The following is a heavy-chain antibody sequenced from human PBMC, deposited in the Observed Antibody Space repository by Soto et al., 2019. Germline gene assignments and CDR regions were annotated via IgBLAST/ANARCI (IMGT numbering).Heavy chain of an antibody. CDR3: ARAEAYSSSWYAMDV. V-gene: IGHV1-18*01. Sequence: QAPLVQSGAEVKKPGASVRVSCKASGYIFSTFGITWVRQAPGQGLEWVGWISGYNGNTDEGRKLQGRVNMTIDASTSTAYMDLRSLRSDDTAVYYCARAEAYSSSWYAMDVWGQGTTVTVSS. CDR2: ISGYNGNT. CDR1: GYIFSTFG. J-gene: IGHJ6*02. D-gene: IGHD6-13*01.